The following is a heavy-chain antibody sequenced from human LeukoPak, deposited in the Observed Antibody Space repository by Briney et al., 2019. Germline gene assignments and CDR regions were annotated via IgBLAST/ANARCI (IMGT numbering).Heavy chain of an antibody. CDR1: GFTFTGYY. Sequence: ASVKVSCKASGFTFTGYYMHWVRQAPGQGLEWMEWINPDSGGTQYAQKFQGRDTMTRDTSISTAYMELSRLRSDDTAVYYCAGHGGCSGASCYSWFDTWGQGTLVTVSS. CDR2: INPDSGGT. D-gene: IGHD2-15*01. CDR3: AGHGGCSGASCYSWFDT. J-gene: IGHJ5*02. V-gene: IGHV1-2*02.